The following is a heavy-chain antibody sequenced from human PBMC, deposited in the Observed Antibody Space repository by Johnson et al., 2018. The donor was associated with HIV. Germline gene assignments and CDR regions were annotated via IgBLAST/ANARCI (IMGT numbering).Heavy chain of an antibody. CDR1: AFTFSTYA. CDR2: INWNGGRT. J-gene: IGHJ3*02. Sequence: QVQLVESGGVVVQPGGSLRLSCAASAFTFSTYAMQWVRQAPGKGLEWVSGINWNGGRTGYADSVKGRFTISRDNSKNTLSLQMNSLRAEDTAVYYCVREGYSGSLVWPDAFDIWGQGTMVTVSS. V-gene: IGHV3-NL1*01. D-gene: IGHD1-26*01. CDR3: VREGYSGSLVWPDAFDI.